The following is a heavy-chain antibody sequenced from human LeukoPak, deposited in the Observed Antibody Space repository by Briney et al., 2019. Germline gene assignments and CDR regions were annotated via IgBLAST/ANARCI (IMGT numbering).Heavy chain of an antibody. CDR2: IKTDGSST. Sequence: GGSLRLSCAASGFTFRSYWMHWVRHAPGKGLVWVSRIKTDGSSTTYADFVKGRFTISRDNAKNTLYLQMNSLRAEDTAVCYCARESYCSGGSCYSGRAFDIWGQGTMVTVSS. CDR1: GFTFRSYW. V-gene: IGHV3-74*01. J-gene: IGHJ3*02. D-gene: IGHD2-15*01. CDR3: ARESYCSGGSCYSGRAFDI.